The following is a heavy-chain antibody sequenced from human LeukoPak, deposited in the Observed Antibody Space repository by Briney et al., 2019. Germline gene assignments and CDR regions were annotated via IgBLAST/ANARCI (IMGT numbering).Heavy chain of an antibody. CDR3: ATESSGALDY. Sequence: GGSLRLSCATSGFSFSSTSLNWVHQAPGKGLQYVSSIDTSSYTYYAESVKGRFTIFRDNAKNSLYLQMNSLRAEDTSVYYCATESSGALDYWGQGTLVTVSS. D-gene: IGHD1-26*01. CDR1: GFSFSSTS. V-gene: IGHV3-21*01. CDR2: IDTSSYT. J-gene: IGHJ4*02.